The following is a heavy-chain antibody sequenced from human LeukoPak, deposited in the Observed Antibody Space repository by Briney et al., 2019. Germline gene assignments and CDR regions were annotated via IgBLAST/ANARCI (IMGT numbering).Heavy chain of an antibody. V-gene: IGHV3-23*01. D-gene: IGHD2-2*01. Sequence: RPGGSLRLSCAASGFTFSSYAMSWVRQAPGKGLEWVSAISGSGGSTYYADSVKGRFTLSRDNYKNTLYLQMNSLRAEDTAVYYCAKDHCSSTSCPLDYWGQGTLVTVSS. J-gene: IGHJ4*02. CDR3: AKDHCSSTSCPLDY. CDR2: ISGSGGST. CDR1: GFTFSSYA.